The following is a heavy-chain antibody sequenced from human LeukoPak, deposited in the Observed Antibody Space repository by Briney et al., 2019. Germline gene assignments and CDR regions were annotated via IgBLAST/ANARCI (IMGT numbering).Heavy chain of an antibody. D-gene: IGHD6-13*01. V-gene: IGHV4-59*01. J-gene: IGHJ6*02. CDR1: GGSISSYY. CDR3: ARSSSSSRGMDV. Sequence: PSETLSLTCTVSGGSISSYYWSWIRQPPGKGLEWIGYIYYSGSTNYNPSLKSRVTISVDTSKNQFSLKLSSVTAADTAVYYCARSSSSSRGMDVWGQGTTVTVSS. CDR2: IYYSGST.